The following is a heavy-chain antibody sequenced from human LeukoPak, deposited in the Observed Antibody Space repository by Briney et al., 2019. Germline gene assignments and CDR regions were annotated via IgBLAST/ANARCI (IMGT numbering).Heavy chain of an antibody. CDR2: ISAYNGNT. CDR1: GYTFTSYG. CDR3: ARVPVLYYDFWSGYSQYDY. Sequence: GASVKVSCKASGYTFTSYGISWVRQAPGQGLEWMGWISAYNGNTNYAQKLQGRVTMTTDTSTSTAYMELRSLRSDDTAVYYCARVPVLYYDFWSGYSQYDYWGQGTLVTVSS. D-gene: IGHD3-3*01. V-gene: IGHV1-18*01. J-gene: IGHJ4*02.